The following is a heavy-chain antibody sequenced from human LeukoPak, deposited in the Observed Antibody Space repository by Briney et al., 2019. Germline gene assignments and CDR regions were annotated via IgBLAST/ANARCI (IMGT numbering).Heavy chain of an antibody. J-gene: IGHJ5*02. CDR2: INHSGST. D-gene: IGHD6-13*01. CDR3: ARGLGYSSSWIT. CDR1: GGSFSGYY. Sequence: SETLSLTCAVYGGSFSGYYWSWIRQPPGKGLEWIGEINHSGSTNYNPSLKSRVTISVDTSKNQFSLKLSSVTAADTAVYYCARGLGYSSSWITWGQGTLVTVSS. V-gene: IGHV4-34*01.